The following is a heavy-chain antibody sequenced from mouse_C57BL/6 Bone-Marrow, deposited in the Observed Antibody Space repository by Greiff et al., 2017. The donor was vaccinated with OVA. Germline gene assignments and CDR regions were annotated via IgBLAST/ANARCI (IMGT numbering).Heavy chain of an antibody. CDR2: IYPGSGNT. Sequence: VQLQQSGAELVRPGASVKLSCKASGYTFTDYYINWVKQRPGQGLEWIARIYPGSGNTYYNEKFKGKATLTAEKSSSTAYMQLSSLTSEDSAVYFCARWKAFLRTYYAMDYWGQGTSVTVSS. D-gene: IGHD3-2*02. CDR3: ARWKAFLRTYYAMDY. J-gene: IGHJ4*01. CDR1: GYTFTDYY. V-gene: IGHV1-76*01.